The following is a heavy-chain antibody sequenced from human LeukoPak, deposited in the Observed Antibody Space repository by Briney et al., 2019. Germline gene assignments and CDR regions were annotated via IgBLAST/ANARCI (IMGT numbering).Heavy chain of an antibody. D-gene: IGHD3-3*01. Sequence: PGGSLRLSCAASGFTFSSYGMHWVRQAPGKGLEWVSGISWNSGSIGYADSVKGRFTISRDNAKNSLYLQMNSLRAEDTALYYCAKDRGITILATDFDYWGQGTLVTVSS. V-gene: IGHV3-9*01. J-gene: IGHJ4*02. CDR1: GFTFSSYG. CDR3: AKDRGITILATDFDY. CDR2: ISWNSGSI.